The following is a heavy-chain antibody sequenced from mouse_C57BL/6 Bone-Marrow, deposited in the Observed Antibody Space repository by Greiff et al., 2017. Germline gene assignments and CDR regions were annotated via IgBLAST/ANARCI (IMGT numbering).Heavy chain of an antibody. CDR3: ARWTVVENWYCDV. V-gene: IGHV1-7*01. J-gene: IGHJ1*03. CDR1: GYTFTSYW. Sequence: VKLMESGAELAKPGASVKLSCKASGYTFTSYWMHWVKQRPGQGLEWIGYINPSSGYTKYNQKFKDKATLTADKSSSTAYMQLSSLTYEDSAVYYCARWTVVENWYCDVWGTGTTVTVSS. D-gene: IGHD1-1*01. CDR2: INPSSGYT.